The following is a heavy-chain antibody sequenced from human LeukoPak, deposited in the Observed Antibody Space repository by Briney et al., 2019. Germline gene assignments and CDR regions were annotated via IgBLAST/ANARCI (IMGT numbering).Heavy chain of an antibody. CDR3: ARDRITDFWSGYYTNYFDY. Sequence: GGSLRLSCAASGFTFTTNWMTWVRQAPGKGLEWVATINQDGSEKYYVDSVKGRFTISRDNAKNSLFLQMNSLRAEDTAVYYCARDRITDFWSGYYTNYFDYWGQGTLVTVSS. CDR1: GFTFTTNW. CDR2: INQDGSEK. J-gene: IGHJ4*02. D-gene: IGHD3-3*01. V-gene: IGHV3-7*01.